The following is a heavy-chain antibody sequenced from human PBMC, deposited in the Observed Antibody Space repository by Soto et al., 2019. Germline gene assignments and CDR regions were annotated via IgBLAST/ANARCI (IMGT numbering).Heavy chain of an antibody. D-gene: IGHD6-13*01. CDR1: GGSFSGYY. Sequence: KPSETLSLTCAVYGGSFSGYYWSWIRQPPGKGLEWIGEINHSGSTNYNPSLKSRVTISVDTSKNQFSLKLSSVTAADTAVYYCARGEPYSSSWYLRFGFDPWGQGTLVTVSS. CDR2: INHSGST. V-gene: IGHV4-34*01. J-gene: IGHJ5*02. CDR3: ARGEPYSSSWYLRFGFDP.